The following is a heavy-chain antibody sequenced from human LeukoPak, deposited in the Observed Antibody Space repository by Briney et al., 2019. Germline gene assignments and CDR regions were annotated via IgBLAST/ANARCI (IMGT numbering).Heavy chain of an antibody. CDR2: INHNGNVN. V-gene: IGHV3-7*03. Sequence: PGGSLRLSCAASGFTFSSYSMNWARQAPGKGLEWVASINHNGNVNYYVDSVKGRFTISRDNAKNSLYLQMSNLRAEDTAVYFCARGGGLEVWGQGATVTVSS. D-gene: IGHD3-16*01. CDR3: ARGGGLEV. J-gene: IGHJ6*02. CDR1: GFTFSSYS.